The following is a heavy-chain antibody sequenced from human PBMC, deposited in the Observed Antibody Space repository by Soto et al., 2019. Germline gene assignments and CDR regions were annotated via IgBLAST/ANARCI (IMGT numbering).Heavy chain of an antibody. CDR2: VYSSGST. J-gene: IGHJ4*02. CDR1: GGSISSYY. Sequence: TSETLSLTCTVSGGSISSYYWSWIRQPAGKGLEWIGRVYSSGSTNYNPSLKSRVTMSVDTSKTQFSLKLSSVTAADTAIYYCARDSSGYYYLFDYWCQGTLVTVSS. D-gene: IGHD3-22*01. CDR3: ARDSSGYYYLFDY. V-gene: IGHV4-4*07.